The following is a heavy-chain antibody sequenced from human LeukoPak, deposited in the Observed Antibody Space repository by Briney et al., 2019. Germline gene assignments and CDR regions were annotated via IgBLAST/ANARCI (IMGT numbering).Heavy chain of an antibody. CDR1: GFTFSTYR. D-gene: IGHD4-11*01. V-gene: IGHV3-7*01. CDR3: TRVEETATTAAIIRKYSYYYYYMDV. Sequence: GGSLRLSCAASGFTFSTYRMTWVRQAPGKGLEWVANIKQDGSEKHYVDSVKGRFTISRDNAKNSLYLQMSSLRAEDTAVYYCTRVEETATTAAIIRKYSYYYYYMDVWGKGNTVTVSS. J-gene: IGHJ6*03. CDR2: IKQDGSEK.